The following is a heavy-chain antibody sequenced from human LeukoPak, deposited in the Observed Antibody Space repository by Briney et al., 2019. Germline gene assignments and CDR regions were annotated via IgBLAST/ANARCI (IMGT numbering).Heavy chain of an antibody. J-gene: IGHJ4*02. D-gene: IGHD5-18*01. CDR3: ARESGNSYGLAGFFDY. CDR1: GFTFISSG. V-gene: IGHV3-30*02. CDR2: IRYDGSNN. Sequence: GRSLRLSCAAAGFTFISSGMHWVRQAPGKGLEWVAFIRYDGSNNTYADSVKGRLTISRDNSKNSLYLQMQRLQATDTAVNYCARESGNSYGLAGFFDYWGQGTLVTVSS.